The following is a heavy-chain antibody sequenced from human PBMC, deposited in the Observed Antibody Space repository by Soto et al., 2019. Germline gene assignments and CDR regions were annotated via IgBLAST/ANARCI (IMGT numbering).Heavy chain of an antibody. CDR2: IYHSRST. Sequence: QVQLQESGPGLVKPSGTLSLTCAVSDGSISSSNWWSRVRQPPGKGLEWIGEIYHSRSTNYNPSLKSRVTISVDKSKNQCSLKLSSVTAADTAVYYCARDPYGRGYWYFELWGRGTMVTVSS. J-gene: IGHJ2*01. CDR3: ARDPYGRGYWYFEL. CDR1: DGSISSSNW. D-gene: IGHD4-17*01. V-gene: IGHV4-4*02.